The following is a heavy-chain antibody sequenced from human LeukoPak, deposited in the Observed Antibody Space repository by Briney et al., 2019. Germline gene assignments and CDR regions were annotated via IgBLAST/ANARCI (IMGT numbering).Heavy chain of an antibody. V-gene: IGHV1-2*02. J-gene: IGHJ4*01. D-gene: IGHD1-20*01. CDR1: GYTFTDYY. Sequence: ASVKVSCKASGYTFTDYYMHWVRQAPGQGLEWMGWINPNSGDTNYAQNFQGRVTMTRDTSISTAYMELSRLRSDDTAIYYCAREYNWNRFFDSWVHGTLVTVSS. CDR2: INPNSGDT. CDR3: AREYNWNRFFDS.